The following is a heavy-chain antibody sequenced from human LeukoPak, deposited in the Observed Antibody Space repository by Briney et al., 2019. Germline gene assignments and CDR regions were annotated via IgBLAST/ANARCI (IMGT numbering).Heavy chain of an antibody. D-gene: IGHD3-3*01. V-gene: IGHV1-8*03. CDR2: MNPNSGNT. CDR1: GYTFTSYD. Sequence: ASVKVSCKASGYTFTSYDINWVRQATGQGLEWMGWMNPNSGNTGYAQKFQGRVTITRNTSISTAYMELSSLRSEDTAVDYCARRGGTYYDFWSGLLDYWGQGTLVTVSS. J-gene: IGHJ4*02. CDR3: ARRGGTYYDFWSGLLDY.